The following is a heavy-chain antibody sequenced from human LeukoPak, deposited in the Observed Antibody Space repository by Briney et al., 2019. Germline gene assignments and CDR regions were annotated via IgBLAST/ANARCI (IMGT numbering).Heavy chain of an antibody. CDR1: GFTFSSYS. V-gene: IGHV3-21*01. J-gene: IGHJ4*02. CDR3: ARDLSRGVVVTATFDY. D-gene: IGHD2-21*02. Sequence: GGSLRLSCAASGFTFSSYSMNWVRQAPGKGLEWVSSISSSSSYIYYADSVKGRFTISRDNAKNSLYLQMNSLRAEDTAVYYFARDLSRGVVVTATFDYWGQGTLVTVSS. CDR2: ISSSSSYI.